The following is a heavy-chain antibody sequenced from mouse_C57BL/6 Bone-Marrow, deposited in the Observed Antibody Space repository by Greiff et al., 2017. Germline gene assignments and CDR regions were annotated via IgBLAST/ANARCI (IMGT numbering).Heavy chain of an antibody. D-gene: IGHD3-1*01. CDR1: GYTFTDYE. CDR2: IDPETGGT. V-gene: IGHV1-15*01. J-gene: IGHJ3*01. CDR3: TPFGWFAY. Sequence: VKLVESGAELVRPGASVTLSCKASGYTFTDYEMHWVKQTPVHGLEWIGAIDPETGGTAYNQKFKGKAILTADKSSSTAYMELRSLTSEDSAVYYCTPFGWFAYWGQGTLVTVSA.